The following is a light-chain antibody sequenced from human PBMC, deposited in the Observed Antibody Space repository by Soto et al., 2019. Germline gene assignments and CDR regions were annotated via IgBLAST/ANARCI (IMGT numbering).Light chain of an antibody. CDR3: LQDYNYPFT. V-gene: IGKV1-6*01. CDR2: AAS. Sequence: AIQMTQSPSSLSASVGDRVSITCRASQGIRNDLTWYQQKPGKAPKLLIYAASRLQNGVPSRFSGSGSGTDFSLTISSLQPEDFATYYCLQDYNYPFTFGHGTKVDLK. CDR1: QGIRND. J-gene: IGKJ3*01.